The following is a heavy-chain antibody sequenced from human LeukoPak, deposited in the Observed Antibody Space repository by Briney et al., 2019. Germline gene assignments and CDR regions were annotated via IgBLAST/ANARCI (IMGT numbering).Heavy chain of an antibody. CDR1: GGSISSYY. V-gene: IGHV4-59*01. CDR2: IYYSGRT. D-gene: IGHD3-22*01. CDR3: AREDYYDSSGYYWGAFDM. Sequence: PSETLSLTCTVSGGSISSYYWSWIRQPPGKGLEWIGYIYYSGRTNYNPSLKSRVTISVDTSKTQFSLKLSSVTAADTAVYYCAREDYYDSSGYYWGAFDMWGQGTMGTVSA. J-gene: IGHJ3*02.